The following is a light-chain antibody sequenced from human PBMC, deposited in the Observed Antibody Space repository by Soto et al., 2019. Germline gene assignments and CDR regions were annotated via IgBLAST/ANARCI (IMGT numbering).Light chain of an antibody. V-gene: IGKV1-33*01. CDR2: DAS. Sequence: DIQMTQSPSSLSASVGYRVTMTCQASHNINNYLNWYQQKPGRAPKLLIYDASNLEAGVPSRFRGSGSGTDFTFTISRLQPEDIATYYCQQYENLPTFGQGTRLEI. CDR1: HNINNY. J-gene: IGKJ5*01. CDR3: QQYENLPT.